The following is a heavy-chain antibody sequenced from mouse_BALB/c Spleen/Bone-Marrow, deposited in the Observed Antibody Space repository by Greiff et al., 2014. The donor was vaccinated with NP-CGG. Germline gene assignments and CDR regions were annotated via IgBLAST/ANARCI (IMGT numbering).Heavy chain of an antibody. CDR3: ARRKNVWFAY. Sequence: QVQLKESGPELVKPGASAKMSCKASGYTFTDYIISWVKQRVGQGLEWIGEIYPGTGSTYYNEKFKGKATLTADKSSNIAYMQLSSLTSEDSAVYFCARRKNVWFAYWGQGTLVTVSA. J-gene: IGHJ3*01. CDR1: GYTFTDYI. V-gene: IGHV1-77*01. CDR2: IYPGTGST.